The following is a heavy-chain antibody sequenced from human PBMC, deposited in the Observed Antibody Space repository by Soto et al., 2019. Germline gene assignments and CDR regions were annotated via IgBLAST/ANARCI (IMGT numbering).Heavy chain of an antibody. Sequence: QVQLVQSGAEVKKPWASVKVSCKTSGYTFTGYGVSWVRQATGQGLEWLGWISAYNGSTNYAQRFQGRATMTTDTSTTTVYMELRSLRSDDTAIYYCARAIYCSDGTCYHPGFFRHWGQGTLVTVSS. CDR1: GYTFTGYG. J-gene: IGHJ1*01. CDR3: ARAIYCSDGTCYHPGFFRH. V-gene: IGHV1-18*01. D-gene: IGHD2-15*01. CDR2: ISAYNGST.